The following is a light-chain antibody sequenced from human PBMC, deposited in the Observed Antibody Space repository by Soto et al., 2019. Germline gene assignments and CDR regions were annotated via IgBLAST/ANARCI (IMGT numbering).Light chain of an antibody. J-gene: IGKJ5*01. V-gene: IGKV3-20*01. CDR3: QEYDGAPIT. CDR2: DAS. Sequence: EIVLTQSPDTLSLSPGERPTLSCSASQSIRSERLAWYQQKPGRAPRLVIFDASNRASGMPERFSGSGSGTDFTLAIASREAEDVAVYNCQEYDGAPITFGLGTRLE. CDR1: QSIRSER.